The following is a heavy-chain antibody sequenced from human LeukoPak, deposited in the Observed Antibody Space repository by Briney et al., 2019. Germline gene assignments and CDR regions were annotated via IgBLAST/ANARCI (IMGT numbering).Heavy chain of an antibody. Sequence: PSETLSLTCSVSGDSISTYHWNWIRKPPGKGLEWIGYMQSSGNSKYNPSLKNRVNIFVDTSKNQFVLSLRSVTAADTAVYFCARDKRHSYGRYFDPWGQGMLVTVSS. D-gene: IGHD5-18*01. J-gene: IGHJ4*02. V-gene: IGHV4-59*01. CDR1: GDSISTYH. CDR2: MQSSGNS. CDR3: ARDKRHSYGRYFDP.